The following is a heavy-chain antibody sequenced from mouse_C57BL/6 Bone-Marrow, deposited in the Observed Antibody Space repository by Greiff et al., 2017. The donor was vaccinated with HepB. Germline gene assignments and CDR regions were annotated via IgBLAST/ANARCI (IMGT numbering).Heavy chain of an antibody. V-gene: IGHV1-69*01. CDR1: GYTFTSYW. J-gene: IGHJ2*01. D-gene: IGHD1-1*02. Sequence: QVQLQQPGAELVMPGASVKLSCKASGYTFTSYWMHWVKQRPGQGLEWIGEIDPSDSYTNYNQKFKGKSTLTVDKSSSTAYMQLSSLTSEDSAVYYCAKRDGRDCYDFWGQGTALTVSS. CDR3: AKRDGRDCYDF. CDR2: IDPSDSYT.